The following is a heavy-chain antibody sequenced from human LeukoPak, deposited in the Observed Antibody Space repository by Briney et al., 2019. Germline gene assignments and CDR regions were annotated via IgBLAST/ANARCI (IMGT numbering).Heavy chain of an antibody. J-gene: IGHJ1*01. CDR3: AKDQVEIRISEYFQY. CDR2: INTDGSST. V-gene: IGHV3-74*01. D-gene: IGHD1-7*01. CDR1: GFTFSSYW. Sequence: GGSLRLSCAASGFTFSSYWMHWVRQAPGKGLVWVSRINTDGSSTSYADSVKGRFTISRDNSKNTLYLQMNGLRAEDTAVYYCAKDQVEIRISEYFQYWGQGTLVTVSS.